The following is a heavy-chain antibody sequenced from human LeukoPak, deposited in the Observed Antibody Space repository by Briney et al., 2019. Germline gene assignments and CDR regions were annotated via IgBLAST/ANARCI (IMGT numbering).Heavy chain of an antibody. Sequence: SETLSLTCTVSGGSISSYYWSWIRQPPGKGLEWIGYIYYSGNTNYNPSLKSRVTISVDTSKDQFSLKLSSVTAADTAVYYCARGPSQSTRHPGAFDIWGQGTMVTVSS. CDR1: GGSISSYY. V-gene: IGHV4-59*12. D-gene: IGHD2-2*01. J-gene: IGHJ3*02. CDR3: ARGPSQSTRHPGAFDI. CDR2: IYYSGNT.